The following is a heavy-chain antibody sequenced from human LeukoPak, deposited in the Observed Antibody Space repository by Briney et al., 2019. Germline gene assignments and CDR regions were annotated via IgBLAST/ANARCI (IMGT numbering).Heavy chain of an antibody. D-gene: IGHD3-10*01. V-gene: IGHV4-38-2*02. Sequence: PSETLSLTCAVSGYSISNGYHWGWIRQPPETGLEWIGSINHSGSTYYNPSLKSRVTISVDTSKNQFSLELNSVTAADTAVYYCARDSGYDPGWFDPWGQGTLVTVSS. CDR2: INHSGST. J-gene: IGHJ5*02. CDR1: GYSISNGYH. CDR3: ARDSGYDPGWFDP.